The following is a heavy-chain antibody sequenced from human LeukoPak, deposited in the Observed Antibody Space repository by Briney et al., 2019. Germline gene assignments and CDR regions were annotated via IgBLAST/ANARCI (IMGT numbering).Heavy chain of an antibody. V-gene: IGHV3-7*01. CDR2: IKQDGSEK. CDR1: GFTFSSYE. D-gene: IGHD1-26*01. Sequence: HAGGSLRLSCAASGFTFSSYEMNWVRQAPGKGLEWVANIKQDGSEKYYVDSVKGRFTISRDNAKNSLYLQMNSLGAEDTAVYYCARDKIVGATHFDYWGQGTLVTVSS. J-gene: IGHJ4*02. CDR3: ARDKIVGATHFDY.